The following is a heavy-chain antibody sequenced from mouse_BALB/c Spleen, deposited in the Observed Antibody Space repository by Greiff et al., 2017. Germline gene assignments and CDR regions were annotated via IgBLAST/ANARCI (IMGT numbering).Heavy chain of an antibody. CDR3: ARRGSSITTVVATPFAY. D-gene: IGHD1-1*01. J-gene: IGHJ3*01. V-gene: IGHV14-3*02. Sequence: EVQLQQSGAELVKPGASVKLSCTASGFNIKDTYMHWVKQRPEQGLEWIGRIDPANGNTKYDPKFQGKATITADTSSNTAYLQLSSLTSEDTAVYYCARRGSSITTVVATPFAYWGQGALGTGSA. CDR2: IDPANGNT. CDR1: GFNIKDTY.